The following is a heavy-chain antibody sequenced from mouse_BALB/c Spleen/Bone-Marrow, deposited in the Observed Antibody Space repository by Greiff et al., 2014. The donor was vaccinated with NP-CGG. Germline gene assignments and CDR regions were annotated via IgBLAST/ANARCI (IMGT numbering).Heavy chain of an antibody. CDR1: GFTFSDYY. V-gene: IGHV5-4*02. CDR2: ISDGGSYT. Sequence: EVKLVESGGGLVKPGGSLKLSCAASGFTFSDYYMYWVRQTPEKRLEWVATISDGGSYTYYPDSVKGRFTISRDNAKNILYLQMSSLKSEDTAMYYCTRDSSYFDYWGQGTTLTVSS. J-gene: IGHJ2*01. D-gene: IGHD1-1*01. CDR3: TRDSSYFDY.